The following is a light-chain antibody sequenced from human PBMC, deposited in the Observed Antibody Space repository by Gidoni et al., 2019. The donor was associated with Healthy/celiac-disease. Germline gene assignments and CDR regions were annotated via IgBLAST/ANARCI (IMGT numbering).Light chain of an antibody. V-gene: IGKV1-39*01. J-gene: IGKJ1*01. Sequence: DIQMTQSPSSLSASVGDRVTITCRASQSISSYLNWYQQKPGKAPKLLIYAASSLQSGVPSRFSGSGSGTDLTITISSMQHEDVATNYCQQSYSTRWTFGQGTKVEIK. CDR1: QSISSY. CDR2: AAS. CDR3: QQSYSTRWT.